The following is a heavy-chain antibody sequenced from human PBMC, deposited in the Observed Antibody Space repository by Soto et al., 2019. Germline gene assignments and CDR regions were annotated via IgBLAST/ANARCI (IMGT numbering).Heavy chain of an antibody. CDR3: ARVGVCSGVSCYSNLRPWYFAL. D-gene: IGHD2-15*01. CDR1: GFTFSNYV. CDR2: FSNGLNT. J-gene: IGHJ2*01. V-gene: IGHV3-64*01. Sequence: DVQLVESGGGLVQPEGSLRLSCVASGFTFSNYVMHWVRQAPGKGLEYVAGFSNGLNTYYANSVRGRSTISSDKAKYTLYLEMGGRRVDDMGVYYCARVGVCSGVSCYSNLRPWYFALWCRGTLVTVSS.